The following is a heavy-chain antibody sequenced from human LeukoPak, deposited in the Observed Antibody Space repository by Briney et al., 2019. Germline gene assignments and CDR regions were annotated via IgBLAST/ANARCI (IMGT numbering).Heavy chain of an antibody. CDR1: GYTFTSYY. CDR2: INPSGGTT. V-gene: IGHV1-46*01. CDR3: ARRADILTGLMGYMDV. D-gene: IGHD3-9*01. J-gene: IGHJ6*03. Sequence: ASVKVSCKASGYTFTSYYMHWVRQAPGQGLEWMGIINPSGGTTRYAQKFQGRVTMTRDTSTSTVYMELSSLRSEDTAVYYCARRADILTGLMGYMDVWGKGTTVTVSS.